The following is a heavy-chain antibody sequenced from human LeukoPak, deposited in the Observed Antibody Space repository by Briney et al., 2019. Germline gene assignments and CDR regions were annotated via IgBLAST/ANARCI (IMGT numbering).Heavy chain of an antibody. Sequence: GGFLRLSCAASGFTVSSNYMSWVRQAPGKGLEWVSVIYSGGSTYYADSVKGRFTISRDNSKNTLYLQMNSLRAEDTAVYYCARLNYYDSSGLDYWGQGTLVTVSS. V-gene: IGHV3-66*04. J-gene: IGHJ4*02. CDR1: GFTVSSNY. CDR3: ARLNYYDSSGLDY. CDR2: IYSGGST. D-gene: IGHD3-22*01.